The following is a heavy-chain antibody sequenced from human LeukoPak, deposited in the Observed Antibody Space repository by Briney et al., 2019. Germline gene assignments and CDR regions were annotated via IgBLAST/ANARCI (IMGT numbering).Heavy chain of an antibody. Sequence: SETLSLTCAVYGGSFSGYYWSWIRQPPGKGLEWIGEINHRGSTNYNPSLKSRVTISVDTSKNQFSLKLSSVTAADTAVYYCARHGDDYGVDYWGQGILVTVSA. CDR3: ARHGDDYGVDY. CDR1: GGSFSGYY. J-gene: IGHJ4*02. D-gene: IGHD4-17*01. V-gene: IGHV4-34*01. CDR2: INHRGST.